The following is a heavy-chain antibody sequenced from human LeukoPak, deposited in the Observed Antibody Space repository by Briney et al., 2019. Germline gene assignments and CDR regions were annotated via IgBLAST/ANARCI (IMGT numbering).Heavy chain of an antibody. CDR2: IYTSGST. CDR3: ARVIPMYYDILEV. V-gene: IGHV4-4*07. CDR1: GGSISSFY. J-gene: IGHJ6*02. D-gene: IGHD3-9*01. Sequence: PSETLSLTCTVSGGSISSFYWSWIRQPAGKGLEWIGLIYTSGSTNYNPSLKSRVTMSVDASKNQFSLKLSSVTAADTAVYYCARVIPMYYDILEVWGQGTTVTVSS.